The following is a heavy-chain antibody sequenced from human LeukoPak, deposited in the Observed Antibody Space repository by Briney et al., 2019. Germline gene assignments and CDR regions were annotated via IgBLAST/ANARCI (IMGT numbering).Heavy chain of an antibody. CDR2: ISGSGGST. Sequence: GSLRLSCAASGFTFSSYAMSWVRQAPGKGLKWVSAISGSGGSTYYADSVKGRFTISRDNSKNTLYLQMNSLRAEDTAVYYCAKEQGQQLVLNPFDYWGQGTLVTVSS. J-gene: IGHJ4*02. D-gene: IGHD6-13*01. V-gene: IGHV3-23*01. CDR1: GFTFSSYA. CDR3: AKEQGQQLVLNPFDY.